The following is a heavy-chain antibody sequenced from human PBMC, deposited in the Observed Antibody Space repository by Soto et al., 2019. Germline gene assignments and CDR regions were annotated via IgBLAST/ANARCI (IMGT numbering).Heavy chain of an antibody. J-gene: IGHJ6*02. CDR3: ARGGTAMVRGYYYYYYGMDV. D-gene: IGHD5-18*01. V-gene: IGHV4-31*03. Sequence: SETLSLTCTVSGGSISSGGYYWSWIRQHPGKGLEWIGYIYYSRSTYYNPSLKSRVTISVDTSKNQFSLKLSSVTAADTAVYYCARGGTAMVRGYYYYYYGMDVWGQGTTVTVSS. CDR2: IYYSRST. CDR1: GGSISSGGYY.